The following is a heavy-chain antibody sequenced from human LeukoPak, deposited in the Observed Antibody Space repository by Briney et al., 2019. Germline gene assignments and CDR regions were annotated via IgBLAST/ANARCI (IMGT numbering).Heavy chain of an antibody. CDR3: ARHSWGSWNAANFDY. V-gene: IGHV5-51*01. Sequence: GESLKISCKGSGYSFTSYWIGWVRQLPGKGLEWMGIIYPGDSDTRYSPSFQGQVTISADRSISTAYLQWSSLKASDTAMYYCARHSWGSWNAANFDYWGQGTLVTVSS. D-gene: IGHD7-27*01. CDR1: GYSFTSYW. CDR2: IYPGDSDT. J-gene: IGHJ4*02.